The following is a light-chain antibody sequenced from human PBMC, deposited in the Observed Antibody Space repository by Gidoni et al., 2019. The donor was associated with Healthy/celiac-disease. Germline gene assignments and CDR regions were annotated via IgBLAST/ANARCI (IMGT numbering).Light chain of an antibody. V-gene: IGKV3-15*01. CDR2: VAS. Sequence: EIVMTQSPATLSVSPGERATLSCRASQSVSSKFAWYQQKPGQAPRLLIDVASTRATGIPTRFSGSGSGTEFTLTISSLQSEDFAVYYCQQYNNWPPAFGPGTKVEIK. CDR1: QSVSSK. J-gene: IGKJ3*01. CDR3: QQYNNWPPA.